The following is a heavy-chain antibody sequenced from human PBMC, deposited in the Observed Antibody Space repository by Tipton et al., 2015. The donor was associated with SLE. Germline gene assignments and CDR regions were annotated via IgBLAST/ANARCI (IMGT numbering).Heavy chain of an antibody. CDR2: IHHSGST. V-gene: IGHV4-59*12. CDR1: GGSISAYF. J-gene: IGHJ4*02. Sequence: TLSLTCTVSGGSISAYFWSWIRQPPGKGLEWIGYIHHSGSTNYNPSLQSRVTILVDTSKNQFSLKLSSVTAADTAVYYCARDEYRYDATGYHLLGHFDFWGQGTLVTVSS. D-gene: IGHD3-22*01. CDR3: ARDEYRYDATGYHLLGHFDF.